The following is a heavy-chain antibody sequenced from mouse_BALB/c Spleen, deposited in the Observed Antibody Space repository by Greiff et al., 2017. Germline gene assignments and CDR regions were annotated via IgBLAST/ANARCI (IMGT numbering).Heavy chain of an antibody. CDR3: AREELGRGFAY. CDR2: ISSGGSYT. Sequence: EVKLVESGGGLVKPGGSLKLSCAASGFTFSSYAMSWVRQSPEKRLEWVAEISSGGSYTYYPDTVTGRFTISRDNAKNTLYLEMSSLRSEDTAMYYCAREELGRGFAYWGQGTLVTVSA. CDR1: GFTFSSYA. D-gene: IGHD4-1*01. V-gene: IGHV5-9-4*01. J-gene: IGHJ3*01.